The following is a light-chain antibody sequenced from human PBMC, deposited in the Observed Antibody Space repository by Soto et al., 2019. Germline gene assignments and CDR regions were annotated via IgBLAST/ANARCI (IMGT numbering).Light chain of an antibody. CDR3: QQYNSFALT. V-gene: IGKV1-5*03. J-gene: IGKJ4*01. CDR2: KAS. CDR1: QTITSW. Sequence: GARVTITCRASQTITSWLARYQQKPGKAPKLLIYKASTLQPGVPSRFSGSGSGTEFTLTISSLQPDDFATYYCQQYNSFALTFGGGTKVEIK.